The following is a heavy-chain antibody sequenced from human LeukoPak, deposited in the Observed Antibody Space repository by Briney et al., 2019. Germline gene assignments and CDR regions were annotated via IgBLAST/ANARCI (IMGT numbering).Heavy chain of an antibody. CDR2: ISSSSSYI. CDR1: GFTFSSYN. J-gene: IGHJ4*02. Sequence: GGSLRLSCAASGFTFSSYNVNWVRQAPGKGLEWVSSISSSSSYIYYADSVMGRFTISRDNAKNSLYLQMNTLRAEDTAVYYCARLSGSYGGALDYWGQGTLVTVSS. CDR3: ARLSGSYGGALDY. D-gene: IGHD1-26*01. V-gene: IGHV3-21*01.